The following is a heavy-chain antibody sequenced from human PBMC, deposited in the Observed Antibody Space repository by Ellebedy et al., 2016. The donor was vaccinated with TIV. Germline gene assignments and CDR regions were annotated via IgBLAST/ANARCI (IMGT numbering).Heavy chain of an antibody. CDR2: IGTGGDT. D-gene: IGHD3-22*01. CDR1: GFSFSSYD. CDR3: ARASYYDSSGYPYRAYYYYMDV. Sequence: GESLKISCAASGFSFSSYDMHWVRQTTGKGLEWVSGIGTGGDTYFAGSVKGRFTIPRENAKNSMYLQMNSLRGGDTAVYYCARASYYDSSGYPYRAYYYYMDVWGKGTTVTVSS. J-gene: IGHJ6*03. V-gene: IGHV3-13*01.